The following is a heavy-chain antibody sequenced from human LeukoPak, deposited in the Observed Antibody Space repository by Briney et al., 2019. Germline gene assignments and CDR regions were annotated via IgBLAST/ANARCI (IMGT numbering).Heavy chain of an antibody. J-gene: IGHJ5*02. Sequence: PGGSLRLSCAASGFTFSSYAMSWVRQAPGKGLEWVSAISGSGGSTYYADSVKGRFTISRDNAKNSLYLQMNSLRAEDMALYYCAKDLLRNQETALDKITMGRGTPWFDPWGQGTLVTVSS. D-gene: IGHD3-10*01. CDR1: GFTFSSYA. CDR3: AKDLLRNQETALDKITMGRGTPWFDP. V-gene: IGHV3-23*01. CDR2: ISGSGGST.